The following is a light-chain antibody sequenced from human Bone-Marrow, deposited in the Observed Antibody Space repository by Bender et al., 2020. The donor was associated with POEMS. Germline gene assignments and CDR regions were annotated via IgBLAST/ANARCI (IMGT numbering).Light chain of an antibody. J-gene: IGLJ2*01. CDR3: SSFTSSTSLGV. CDR1: SSDIGSYSF. V-gene: IGLV2-14*02. CDR2: EGS. Sequence: QSALTQPASVSGSPGQSITLSCTGISSDIGSYSFVSWYQYHPGKAPKLMIYEGSKRPSGVSNRFSGSKSGNTASLTISGLQAEDEADYYCSSFTSSTSLGVFGGGTKLTVL.